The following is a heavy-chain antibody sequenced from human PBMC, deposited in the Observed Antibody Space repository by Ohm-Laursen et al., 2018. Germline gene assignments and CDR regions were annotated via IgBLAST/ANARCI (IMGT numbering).Heavy chain of an antibody. CDR1: GFTFSSYW. CDR3: AKSAGHSSSWYWYFDY. V-gene: IGHV3-23*01. Sequence: SLRLSCTASGFTFSSYWMSWARQAPGKGLEWVSGISGSGVNTYYADSVKGRFTISRDNSKNTLYVQMNSLRDEDTAVYYCAKSAGHSSSWYWYFDYWGQGTLVTVSS. CDR2: ISGSGVNT. D-gene: IGHD6-13*01. J-gene: IGHJ4*02.